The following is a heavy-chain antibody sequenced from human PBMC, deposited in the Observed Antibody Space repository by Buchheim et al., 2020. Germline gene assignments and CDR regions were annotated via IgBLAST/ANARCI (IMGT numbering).Heavy chain of an antibody. Sequence: QVQLVESGGGVVQPGRSLRLSCEASGFTFSSYGMHWVRQAPGKGLEWVAVISYDGSNKYYADSVKGRFTISRDNSKNTLYLQMNSLRAEDTAVYYCAKVGNYFQGIGMDVWGQGTT. CDR2: ISYDGSNK. CDR1: GFTFSSYG. D-gene: IGHD2/OR15-2a*01. CDR3: AKVGNYFQGIGMDV. J-gene: IGHJ6*02. V-gene: IGHV3-30*18.